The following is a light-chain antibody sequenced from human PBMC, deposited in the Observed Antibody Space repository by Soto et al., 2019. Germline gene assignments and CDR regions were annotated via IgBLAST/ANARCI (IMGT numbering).Light chain of an antibody. Sequence: DLVMTQSPLSLAVTPGEPASISCKSSQSLLETNGYTYLDWYLQKPGQSPQLLIYVGSNRASGVPDRFSGSGSGTDFTLKISRVEAEDVGVYYCMQSLQIPVYTFGQGTKLEIK. CDR2: VGS. J-gene: IGKJ2*01. CDR1: QSLLETNGYTY. CDR3: MQSLQIPVYT. V-gene: IGKV2-28*01.